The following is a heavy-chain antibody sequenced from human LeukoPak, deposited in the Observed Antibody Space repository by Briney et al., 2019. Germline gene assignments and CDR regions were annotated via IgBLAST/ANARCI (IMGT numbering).Heavy chain of an antibody. Sequence: GGSLRLSCAASGFTFDDYAMDWVRQAPGRGLEWVSGISWNSGSIDYADSVRGRFTISRDNAKNSLYLQMNSLRTEDTALYYCAKQSAGTHGYFDYWGQGTLVTVSS. V-gene: IGHV3-9*01. CDR1: GFTFDDYA. CDR2: ISWNSGSI. CDR3: AKQSAGTHGYFDY. J-gene: IGHJ4*02. D-gene: IGHD3-3*01.